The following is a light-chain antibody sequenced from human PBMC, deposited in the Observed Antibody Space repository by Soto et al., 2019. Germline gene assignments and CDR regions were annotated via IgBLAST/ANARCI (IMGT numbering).Light chain of an antibody. Sequence: ESVLTQSPGTLALSRGERAPLAXRARQSVNKNYIAWYQKQPXRSTRLXXXGEXIRATGIPERFSGSGSGKDFTLTISSLEPEDFAVYYCQQRSKWPTITFGQGTRLEIK. CDR2: GEX. CDR1: QSVNKNY. J-gene: IGKJ5*01. V-gene: IGKV3D-20*02. CDR3: QQRSKWPTIT.